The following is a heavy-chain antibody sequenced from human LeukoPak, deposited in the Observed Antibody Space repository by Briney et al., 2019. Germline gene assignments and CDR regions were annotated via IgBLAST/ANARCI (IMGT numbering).Heavy chain of an antibody. J-gene: IGHJ4*02. V-gene: IGHV3-33*06. Sequence: PGGSLRLSCAASGFTFSHTGMHWVRQAPGKGLEWVAVIWYDGSEKYYADSVKGRFTISRDNPKNTLILQMNSLRPEDTAVYFCAKRGVVIRAILVGFHKEAYYFDSWGQGALVTVSS. D-gene: IGHD2-21*01. CDR3: AKRGVVIRAILVGFHKEAYYFDS. CDR2: IWYDGSEK. CDR1: GFTFSHTG.